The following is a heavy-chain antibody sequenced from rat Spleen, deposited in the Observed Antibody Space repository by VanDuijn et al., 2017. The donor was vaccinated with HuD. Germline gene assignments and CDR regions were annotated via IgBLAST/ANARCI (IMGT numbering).Heavy chain of an antibody. CDR2: ITSGGSNT. V-gene: IGHV5S13*01. D-gene: IGHD1-11*01. J-gene: IGHJ2*01. CDR3: AKRGWYFFDY. CDR1: GFTFNSFV. Sequence: EVQLVESGGGLVKPGRSLKISCVASGFTFNSFVMAWVRQAPKKGLEWVASITSGGSNTYYPDSVKGRFTISRDNANNTLYLQMDSLRSEDTATYYCAKRGWYFFDYWGQGVMVTVSS.